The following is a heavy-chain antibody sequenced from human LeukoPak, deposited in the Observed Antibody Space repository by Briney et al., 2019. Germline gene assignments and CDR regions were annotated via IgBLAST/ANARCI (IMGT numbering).Heavy chain of an antibody. D-gene: IGHD6-19*01. CDR2: INHSGST. V-gene: IGHV4-34*01. J-gene: IGHJ2*01. CDR1: GGSFSGYY. CDR3: ASLPRIAVAGTRYWYFDL. Sequence: PSETLSLTCAVYGGSFSGYYWSWIRQPPGKGLEWIGEINHSGSTNYNPSLKSRVTISVDTSKNQFSLKLSSVTAADTAVYYCASLPRIAVAGTRYWYFDLWGRGTLVTVSS.